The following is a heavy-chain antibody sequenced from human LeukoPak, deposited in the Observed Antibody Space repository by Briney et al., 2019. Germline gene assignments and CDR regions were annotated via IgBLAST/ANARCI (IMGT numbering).Heavy chain of an antibody. D-gene: IGHD6-13*01. Sequence: GASVKVSCKASGYTFTSYGISWVRQAPGQGLEWMGWISAYNGNTNYAQKLQGRVTMTTDTSTSTAYMELRSLRSEDTAVYYCARTPRPTNWCSSSWDGVVDYWGQGTLVTVSS. CDR2: ISAYNGNT. J-gene: IGHJ4*02. CDR3: ARTPRPTNWCSSSWDGVVDY. CDR1: GYTFTSYG. V-gene: IGHV1-18*01.